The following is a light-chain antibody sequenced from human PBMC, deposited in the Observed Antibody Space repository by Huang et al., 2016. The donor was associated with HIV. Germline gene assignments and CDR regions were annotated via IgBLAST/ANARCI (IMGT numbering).Light chain of an antibody. CDR2: YAA. J-gene: IGKJ1*01. CDR3: PQYYAILTWT. CDR1: QGIRNS. V-gene: IGKV1-NL1*01. Sequence: DIQMTQSPSSLSASCGEIVTITCRAGQGIRNSLGWYQQKPGKAPRILLYYAASMESGVPSRFSGSESGTDVTLTIRSLQPEDFATYYCPQYYAILTWTFGQGTKVEIK.